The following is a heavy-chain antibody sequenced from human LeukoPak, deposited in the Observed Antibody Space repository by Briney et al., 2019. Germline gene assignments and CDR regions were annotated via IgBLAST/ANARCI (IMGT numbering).Heavy chain of an antibody. Sequence: GGSLRLSCVGSGFTFSTYWMSWVRQAPGKGLEWVAHIKQDGSEKYFVDSVKGRFTISRDNAKNSVFLEMNRLRAEDTAVYYCARGAPGYWGQGTLVTVSS. J-gene: IGHJ4*02. CDR1: GFTFSTYW. V-gene: IGHV3-7*01. CDR3: ARGAPGY. CDR2: IKQDGSEK.